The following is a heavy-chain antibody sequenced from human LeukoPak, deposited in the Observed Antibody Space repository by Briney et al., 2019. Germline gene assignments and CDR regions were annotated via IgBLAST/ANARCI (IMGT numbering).Heavy chain of an antibody. Sequence: ASVKVSCKASGYTFTSYAMHWVRQAPGQRLEWMGWINAGNGNTKYSQKFQGRVTVTRDTSASAAYMELSSLRSEDTAVYYCAREGVGDSSGLDYWGQGTLVTVSS. V-gene: IGHV1-3*01. CDR3: AREGVGDSSGLDY. D-gene: IGHD3-22*01. J-gene: IGHJ4*02. CDR2: INAGNGNT. CDR1: GYTFTSYA.